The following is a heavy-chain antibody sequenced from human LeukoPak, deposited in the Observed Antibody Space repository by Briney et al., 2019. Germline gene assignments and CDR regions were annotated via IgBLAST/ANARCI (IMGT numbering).Heavy chain of an antibody. Sequence: PSETLSLTCTVSGGSISSYYWSWIRQPPGKGREWIGYIYYSGSTNYNPSLKSRVTISVDTSKNQFSLKLSSVTAADTAVYYCAREELLWFGEGNWFDPWGQGTLVTVSS. CDR1: GGSISSYY. CDR3: AREELLWFGEGNWFDP. V-gene: IGHV4-59*01. J-gene: IGHJ5*02. CDR2: IYYSGST. D-gene: IGHD3-10*01.